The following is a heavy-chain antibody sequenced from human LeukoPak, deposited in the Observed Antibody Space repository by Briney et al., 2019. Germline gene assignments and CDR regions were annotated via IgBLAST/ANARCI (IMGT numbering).Heavy chain of an antibody. J-gene: IGHJ4*02. V-gene: IGHV4-34*01. CDR3: ARGLREPGYFDY. CDR1: GGSFSGYY. CDR2: INPSGST. D-gene: IGHD1-14*01. Sequence: SETLSLTCTVSGGSFSGYYWSWIRQPAGKGLEWIGEINPSGSTNYNPSLKSRVTISVDTSKNQFSLKLSSVTAADTAVYYCARGLREPGYFDYWRQGTLVA.